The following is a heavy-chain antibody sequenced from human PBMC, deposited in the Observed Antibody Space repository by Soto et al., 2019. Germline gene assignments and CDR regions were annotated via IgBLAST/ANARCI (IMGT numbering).Heavy chain of an antibody. CDR3: EREYGPYYYYCGMDV. J-gene: IGHJ6*02. V-gene: IGHV3-33*01. Sequence: QVQLVESGGGVVQPGRSLRLSCAASGFTFSSYGMHWVRQAPGKGLEWVAVIWYDGSNKYYADSVKGRFTISRDNSKNRLYLQMNSLRAEDTAVYYCEREYGPYYYYCGMDVWGQGTTVTVSS. CDR1: GFTFSSYG. CDR2: IWYDGSNK. D-gene: IGHD3-10*01.